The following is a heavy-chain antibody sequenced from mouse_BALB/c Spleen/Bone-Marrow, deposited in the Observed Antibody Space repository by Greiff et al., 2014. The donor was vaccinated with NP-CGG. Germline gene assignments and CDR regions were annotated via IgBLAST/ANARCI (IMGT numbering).Heavy chain of an antibody. Sequence: QVHVKQSGPGLVAPSQSLSITCTVSGFSLTSYGVHWVRQPPGKGLEWLGVKWAGGTTSYNSALMSRLSISRDNSKSQVFLKMNSLQTDDTAIYYCARTGTKDYFDYWGQGTTLTVSS. CDR2: KWAGGTT. CDR3: ARTGTKDYFDY. CDR1: GFSLTSYG. D-gene: IGHD4-1*01. V-gene: IGHV2-9*02. J-gene: IGHJ2*01.